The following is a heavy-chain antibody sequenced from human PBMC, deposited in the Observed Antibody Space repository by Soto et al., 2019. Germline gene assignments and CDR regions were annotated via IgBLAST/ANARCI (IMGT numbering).Heavy chain of an antibody. CDR2: IYYSASP. D-gene: IGHD3-22*01. J-gene: IGHJ6*02. CDR3: ARGIQDSYAVDL. CDR1: GDSLSSGDYY. Sequence: PSETLSLTCTASGDSLSSGDYYWGWIRQPPGKGLEWIGHIYYSASPYYKPSFKSRLTISVDTSTNQFSLNLSSVTAADTAFYDCARGIQDSYAVDLWGQGTTVTVSS. V-gene: IGHV4-30-4*01.